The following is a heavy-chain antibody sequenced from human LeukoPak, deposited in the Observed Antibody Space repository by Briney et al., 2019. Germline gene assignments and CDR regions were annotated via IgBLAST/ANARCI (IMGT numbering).Heavy chain of an antibody. D-gene: IGHD6-13*01. V-gene: IGHV3-74*01. Sequence: PGGSLRLSCSAHGFTFSNHWMHRVRQTPGRGLVWVSRINREGRSSKYADSVKGQFTISRDNAKNTVDRQMDSLRDEGTCVCDCASASSHRIAAGGDYWGQGTLVTVSS. CDR1: GFTFSNHW. J-gene: IGHJ4*02. CDR3: ASASSHRIAAGGDY. CDR2: INREGRSS.